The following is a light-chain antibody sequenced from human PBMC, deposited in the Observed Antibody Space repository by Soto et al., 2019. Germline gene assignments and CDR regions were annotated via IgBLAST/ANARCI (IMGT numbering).Light chain of an antibody. CDR3: QQRSNWPLT. CDR2: AAS. CDR1: LSVGND. V-gene: IGKV3-11*01. J-gene: IGKJ4*01. Sequence: DIVWTQSPATMSLSPGERATLSCRASLSVGNDLVWYHQKRCQAPRLLIYAASNRATGIPARFSGSGYGTDFTLTISSLEPEDFAAYYCQQRSNWPLTFGGGTKVEIK.